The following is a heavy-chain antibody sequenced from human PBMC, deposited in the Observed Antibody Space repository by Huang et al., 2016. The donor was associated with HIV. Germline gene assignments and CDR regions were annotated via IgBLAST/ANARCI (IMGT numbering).Heavy chain of an antibody. Sequence: QLQLQGSGPGLVKPSETLSLTCTVSGGSITSSSYYGGWIRHPPGKGLEGVGSIYYSGCPDYNPPIKGRVTVAVDTSKNQSSRKLRSVTAADTAVYYCARHFSYYDSSGDTPWDAFDIWGQGTMVTVSS. CDR1: GGSITSSSYY. CDR3: ARHFSYYDSSGDTPWDAFDI. J-gene: IGHJ3*02. CDR2: IYYSGCP. D-gene: IGHD3-22*01. V-gene: IGHV4-39*01.